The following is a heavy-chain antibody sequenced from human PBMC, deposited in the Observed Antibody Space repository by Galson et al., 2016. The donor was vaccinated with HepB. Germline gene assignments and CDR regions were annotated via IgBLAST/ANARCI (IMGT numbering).Heavy chain of an antibody. CDR3: AGVEGRTTDYYMDV. CDR2: ISLGDSDT. Sequence: SGAEVKKPGESLEVSCKGSGYNFTTFWIGWVRQMPGKGLEWMGIISLGDSDTRYSPSFQGQVTISADKSTSTAYLQWNSRKASDTASYYCAGVEGRTTDYYMDVWGKGTTVTVSS. J-gene: IGHJ6*03. CDR1: GYNFTTFW. V-gene: IGHV5-51*01. D-gene: IGHD1-7*01.